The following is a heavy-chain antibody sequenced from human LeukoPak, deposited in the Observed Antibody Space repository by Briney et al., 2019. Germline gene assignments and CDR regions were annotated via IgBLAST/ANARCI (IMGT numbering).Heavy chain of an antibody. J-gene: IGHJ4*02. CDR3: ARENYDILTGYYRQEYYFDY. Sequence: ASVKVSCKASGYTFTSYAMNWVRQAPGQGLEWMGWINTNTGNPTYVQGFTGRFVFSLDTSASTAYLQINSLKAEDTAVYFCARENYDILTGYYRQEYYFDYWGQGTLVTVSS. V-gene: IGHV7-4-1*02. D-gene: IGHD3-9*01. CDR1: GYTFTSYA. CDR2: INTNTGNP.